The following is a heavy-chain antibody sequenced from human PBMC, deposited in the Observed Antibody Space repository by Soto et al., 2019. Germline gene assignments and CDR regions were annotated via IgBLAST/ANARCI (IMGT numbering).Heavy chain of an antibody. CDR2: IYWDDDS. J-gene: IGHJ4*02. CDR1: GFSLSTSGVG. D-gene: IGHD3-9*01. Sequence: QITLKESGPTLVKPTQTLTLTCTFSGFSLSTSGVGVGWIRQPPVMALAWLALIYWDDDSHYSPSLKRKLTITPHKSKNQVVLTMTNMDPVDTATYYCAHSAAADRTKQLRYIDWLEGYVDYWGQGTLVTVSS. V-gene: IGHV2-5*02. CDR3: AHSAAADRTKQLRYIDWLEGYVDY.